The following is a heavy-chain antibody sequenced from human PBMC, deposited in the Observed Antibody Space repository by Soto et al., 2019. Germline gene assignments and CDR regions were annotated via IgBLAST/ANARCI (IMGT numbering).Heavy chain of an antibody. V-gene: IGHV4-31*03. CDR3: ARGVDILTGRYFDY. CDR2: IYNTGSA. J-gene: IGHJ4*02. D-gene: IGHD3-9*01. CDR1: GDSISSGVNF. Sequence: NPSETLSLTCSVSGDSISSGVNFWSWIRQHPGKGLEWIGHIYNTGSAYFNPSLKSRAVISVDTPKNHFSLSLRSLTAADTAVYYCARGVDILTGRYFDYWGPGTLVTVSS.